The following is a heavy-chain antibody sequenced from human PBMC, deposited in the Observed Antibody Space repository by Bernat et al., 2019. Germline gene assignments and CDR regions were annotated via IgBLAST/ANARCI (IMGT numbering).Heavy chain of an antibody. V-gene: IGHV3-23*01. D-gene: IGHD2-21*01. CDR1: GFTFSSYA. CDR2: ISGSGGST. Sequence: EVQLLESGGGLVQPGGSLRLSCAASGFTFSSYAMSWVRQAPGKGLEWVSAISGSGGSTYYADSVKGRFTISRDNSKNTLYLQMNSLRDEDTALYYCATVIGPNWYLDLWGRGTLVTVSS. CDR3: ATVIGPNWYLDL. J-gene: IGHJ2*01.